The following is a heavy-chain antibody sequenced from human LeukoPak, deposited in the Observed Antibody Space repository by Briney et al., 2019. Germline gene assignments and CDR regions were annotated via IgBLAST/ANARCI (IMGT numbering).Heavy chain of an antibody. CDR2: ISYDGSNK. CDR1: GFTFSSYA. Sequence: GGPLRLSCAASGFTFSSYAMHWVRQAPGKGLEWVAVISYDGSNKYYADSVKGRFTISRDNSKNTLYLQMNSLRAEDTAVYYCARGTGYCSSTSCYVWGYWGQGTLVTVSS. D-gene: IGHD2-2*01. CDR3: ARGTGYCSSTSCYVWGY. J-gene: IGHJ4*02. V-gene: IGHV3-30*07.